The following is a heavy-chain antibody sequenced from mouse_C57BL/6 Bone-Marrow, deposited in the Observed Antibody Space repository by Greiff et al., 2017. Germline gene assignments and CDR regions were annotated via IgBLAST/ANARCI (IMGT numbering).Heavy chain of an antibody. J-gene: IGHJ4*01. CDR1: GYSFTGYY. D-gene: IGHD1-1*01. Sequence: VQLKDSGPELVKPGASVKISCKASGYSFTGYYMNWVKQSPEKSLEWIGEINPSTGGTTYNQKFKAKATLTVDKSSSTAYMQLKSLTSEDSAVYYCARGGSSSYAMDYWGQGTSVTVSS. CDR3: ARGGSSSYAMDY. V-gene: IGHV1-42*01. CDR2: INPSTGGT.